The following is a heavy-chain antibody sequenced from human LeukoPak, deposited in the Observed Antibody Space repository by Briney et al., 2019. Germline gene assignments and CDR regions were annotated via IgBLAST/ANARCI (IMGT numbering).Heavy chain of an antibody. D-gene: IGHD6-6*01. CDR3: SVRRRASNDAHDD. CDR1: GLTLSNVW. CDR2: INSAGSST. Sequence: GGSLRLSCAVSGLTLSNVWMHWVRQAPGQGLVWVSRINSAGSSTVYADPVKGRFTISRDNAKNTVFLQMTSLRVEDTAVYYCSVRRRASNDAHDDWGQGTMVTVSS. J-gene: IGHJ3*01. V-gene: IGHV3-74*01.